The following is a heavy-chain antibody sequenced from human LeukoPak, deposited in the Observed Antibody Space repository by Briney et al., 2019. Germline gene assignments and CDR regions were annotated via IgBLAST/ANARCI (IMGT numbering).Heavy chain of an antibody. J-gene: IGHJ4*02. CDR2: IWYNGKNK. CDR3: VRDPSNSGWAFDY. V-gene: IGHV3-33*01. D-gene: IGHD6-19*01. CDR1: GFTFSTYA. Sequence: GGSLRLSCAASGFTFSTYAMHWVRQAPGKGLEWVAMIWYNGKNKHYADSVKGRSTISRDNSKNTLDLQMNSLRADDTAVYYCVRDPSNSGWAFDYWGQGTLVTVSS.